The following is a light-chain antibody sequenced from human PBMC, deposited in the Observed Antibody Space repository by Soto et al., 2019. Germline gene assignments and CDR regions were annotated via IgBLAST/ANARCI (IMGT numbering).Light chain of an antibody. J-gene: IGKJ1*01. V-gene: IGKV1-39*01. Sequence: DIQMTQSPSSLSASVGDRVTITCRASQSISGYVNWYQQKPGKAPQLLIYAAFSLHSGVPSRFSGGGSGTDFTLTISNLQPEDFATYYCRQTYSTPRTFCQGTKVEIK. CDR1: QSISGY. CDR2: AAF. CDR3: RQTYSTPRT.